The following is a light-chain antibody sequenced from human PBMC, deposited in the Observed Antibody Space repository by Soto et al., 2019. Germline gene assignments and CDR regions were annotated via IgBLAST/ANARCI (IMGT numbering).Light chain of an antibody. V-gene: IGKV3-20*01. CDR2: GAS. CDR3: HQYGDSPLYT. Sequence: EIVLTQSPGTLSLSPGATATLSCRASQSVSRNYLAWFQQKPGQAPRLLIHGASSRAAGTPDRFSGSGSGTDFTLTISSLEPEDFAVYYCHQYGDSPLYTFGTGTKVDFK. CDR1: QSVSRNY. J-gene: IGKJ3*01.